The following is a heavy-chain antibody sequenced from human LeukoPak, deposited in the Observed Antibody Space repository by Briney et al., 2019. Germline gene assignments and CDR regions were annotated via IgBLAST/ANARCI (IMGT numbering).Heavy chain of an antibody. V-gene: IGHV1-2*02. CDR2: INPNSGGT. D-gene: IGHD1-26*01. CDR1: GYTFTGYY. Sequence: ASVKVSCKASGYTFTGYYMHWVRQAPGQGLEWMGWINPNSGGTNYAQKFQGRVTMTRDTSISTAYMELSRLRSDDTAVYYCVRVSNENIVEATSPFDYWGQGTLVTVSS. J-gene: IGHJ4*02. CDR3: VRVSNENIVEATSPFDY.